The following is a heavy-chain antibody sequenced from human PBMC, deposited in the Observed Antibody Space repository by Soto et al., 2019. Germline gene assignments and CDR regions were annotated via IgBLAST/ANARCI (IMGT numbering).Heavy chain of an antibody. Sequence: GGSQRLFYAASGFTFSSYGMHWVRQAAGKGLEWVAVISYDGSNKYYADSVKGRFTISRDNSKNTLYLQMNSLRAEDTAVYYCAKEKRRSILEWFFLYFDYWGQGTLVTVSS. CDR1: GFTFSSYG. V-gene: IGHV3-30*18. CDR3: AKEKRRSILEWFFLYFDY. D-gene: IGHD3-3*01. J-gene: IGHJ4*02. CDR2: ISYDGSNK.